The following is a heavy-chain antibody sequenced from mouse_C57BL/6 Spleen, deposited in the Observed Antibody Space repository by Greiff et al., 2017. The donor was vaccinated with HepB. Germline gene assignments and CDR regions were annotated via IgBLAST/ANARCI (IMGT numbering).Heavy chain of an antibody. CDR1: GYSFTSYY. D-gene: IGHD2-5*01. Sequence: VQLQESGPELVKPGASVKISCKASGYSFTSYYIHWVKQRPGQGLEWIGWIYPGSGNTKYNEKFKGKATLTADTSSSTAYMQLSSLTSEDSAVYYCARWWYSNYGYAMDYWGQGTSVTVSS. J-gene: IGHJ4*01. V-gene: IGHV1-66*01. CDR3: ARWWYSNYGYAMDY. CDR2: IYPGSGNT.